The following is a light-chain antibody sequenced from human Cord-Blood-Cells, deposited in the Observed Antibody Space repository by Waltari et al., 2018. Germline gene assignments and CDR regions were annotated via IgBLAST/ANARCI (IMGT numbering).Light chain of an antibody. CDR2: RNN. CDR3: AAWDDSLSGPV. V-gene: IGLV1-47*01. Sequence: QSVLTQPPSASGTPGQRVTISCSGSSSNIGSNYVYWYQQLPATAPKLLIYRNNRRPSGVPDRFSGSKSGTSASLAISGLRSEDEADYYCAAWDDSLSGPVFGGGTKLTVL. CDR1: SSNIGSNY. J-gene: IGLJ2*01.